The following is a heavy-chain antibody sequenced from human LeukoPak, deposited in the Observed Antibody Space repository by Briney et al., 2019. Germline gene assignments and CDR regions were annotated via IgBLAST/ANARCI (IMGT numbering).Heavy chain of an antibody. V-gene: IGHV3-21*01. CDR3: ARDPSGYSSGWSAYYYYYGMDV. CDR2: ISSSSSYI. J-gene: IGHJ6*02. CDR1: GFTFSSYS. D-gene: IGHD6-19*01. Sequence: GGSLRLSCAASGFTFSSYSMNWVRQAPGKGLEWVSSISSSSSYIYYADSVKGRFTISRDNAKNSLYLQMNSLRAEDTAVYYCARDPSGYSSGWSAYYYYYGMDVWGQETTVTVSS.